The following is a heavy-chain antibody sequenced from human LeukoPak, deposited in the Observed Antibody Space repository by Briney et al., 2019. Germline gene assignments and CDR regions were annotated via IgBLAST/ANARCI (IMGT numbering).Heavy chain of an antibody. V-gene: IGHV3-23*01. CDR1: GFTYSSHA. J-gene: IGHJ4*02. CDR3: ARVRDVYGQFDY. Sequence: GGSLRLSYAACGFTYSSHAMSWIRQAPGKGLEWVSAISDTGGSTYYADSVKGRFTISRDNSKNTLYLQMDSLRAEDTAVYYCARVRDVYGQFDYWGQGTLVTVSS. D-gene: IGHD5/OR15-5a*01. CDR2: ISDTGGST.